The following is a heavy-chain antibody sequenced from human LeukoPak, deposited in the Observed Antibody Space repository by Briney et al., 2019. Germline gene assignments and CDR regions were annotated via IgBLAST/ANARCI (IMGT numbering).Heavy chain of an antibody. J-gene: IGHJ5*02. V-gene: IGHV4-39*01. D-gene: IGHD6-6*01. CDR3: ARYSSSSGWFDP. CDR1: GGSISSSSYY. CDR2: IFYTGIP. Sequence: SETLSLTCTVSGGSISSSSYYWVWIRQPPGKGLEWLGNIFYTGIPYYNPSLKSRVTISVDTSKNQFSLRLTSVTAADTAVYCCARYSSSSGWFDPWGQGTLVTVSS.